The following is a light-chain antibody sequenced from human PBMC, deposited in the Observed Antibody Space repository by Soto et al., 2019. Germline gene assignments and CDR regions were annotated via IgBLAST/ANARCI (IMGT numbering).Light chain of an antibody. CDR3: QQRSNWPQVT. Sequence: EIVLTQSPATLSLSPGERATLSFRASQSVSSYLAWYQQKPGQAPRLLIYDASNRATGIPARFNGSGSGTDFTLTISSLEPEDFAVYYCQQRSNWPQVTFGQGTRLEIK. J-gene: IGKJ5*01. CDR1: QSVSSY. V-gene: IGKV3-11*01. CDR2: DAS.